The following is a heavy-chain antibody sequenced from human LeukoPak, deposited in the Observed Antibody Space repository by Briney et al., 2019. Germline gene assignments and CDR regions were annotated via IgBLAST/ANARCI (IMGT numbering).Heavy chain of an antibody. Sequence: GGSLRLSCAASGFTFSSYAMSWVRQAPGKGLEWVSAISGSGGSTYYADSVKGRFTISRDNFKNTLYLQMNSLRAEDTAVYYCAKGFGSSSWYYFDYWGQGTLVTVSP. CDR1: GFTFSSYA. CDR2: ISGSGGST. D-gene: IGHD6-13*01. CDR3: AKGFGSSSWYYFDY. V-gene: IGHV3-23*01. J-gene: IGHJ4*02.